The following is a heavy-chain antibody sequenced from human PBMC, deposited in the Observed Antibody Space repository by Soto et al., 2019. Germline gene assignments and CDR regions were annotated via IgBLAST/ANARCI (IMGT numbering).Heavy chain of an antibody. Sequence: ASMKVSCKASGYTFTSYDIKWVRQAPGQGLEWMGWMNPNSGNTGYAQKFQGRVTMTRNTSISTAYMELSSLRSEDTAVYYCARDITMVRGVIITDGMDVWGQGTTVTVSS. D-gene: IGHD3-10*01. CDR1: GYTFTSYD. J-gene: IGHJ6*02. CDR3: ARDITMVRGVIITDGMDV. CDR2: MNPNSGNT. V-gene: IGHV1-8*01.